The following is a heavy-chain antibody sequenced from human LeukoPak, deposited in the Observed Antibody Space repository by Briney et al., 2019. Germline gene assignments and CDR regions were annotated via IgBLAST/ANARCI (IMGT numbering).Heavy chain of an antibody. D-gene: IGHD2-8*01. J-gene: IGHJ4*02. CDR1: GGSFRGYY. Sequence: PSETLSLTCAVYGGSFRGYYWSWIRQPPGKGLEWIGEINHSGSTNYNPSLKSRVTISVDTSKNQFSLKLSSVTAADTAVYYCARVCGNGVCYTALDYWGQGTLVTVSS. V-gene: IGHV4-34*01. CDR2: INHSGST. CDR3: ARVCGNGVCYTALDY.